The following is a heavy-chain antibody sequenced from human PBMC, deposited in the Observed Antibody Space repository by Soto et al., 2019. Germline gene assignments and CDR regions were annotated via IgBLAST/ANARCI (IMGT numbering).Heavy chain of an antibody. CDR3: AKDEMSTSWYEFDY. J-gene: IGHJ4*02. CDR1: GFIFSSYA. CDR2: ISNRGDST. V-gene: IGHV3-23*01. D-gene: IGHD6-13*01. Sequence: GGSLRLSCASSGFIFSSYAMSWVRQAPGKGLEWVSGISNRGDSTYYADSVKGRFTISRDNSKKTLYLQMNSLRGEDTAVYYCAKDEMSTSWYEFDYWGQGTLVTVSS.